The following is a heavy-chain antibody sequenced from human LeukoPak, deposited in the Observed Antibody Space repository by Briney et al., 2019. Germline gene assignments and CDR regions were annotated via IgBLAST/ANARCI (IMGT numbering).Heavy chain of an antibody. CDR3: ARQEGSGSYYGFNDAVDI. V-gene: IGHV4-38-2*01. CDR1: GYSISSGYY. D-gene: IGHD1-26*01. Sequence: SETLSLTCAVSGYSISSGYYWGWIRQPPGKGLEWIGSIYHSGSTYYNPSLKSRVTISVDTSKNQFSLKLSSVTAADTAVYYCARQEGSGSYYGFNDAVDIWGQGTMVTVSS. J-gene: IGHJ3*02. CDR2: IYHSGST.